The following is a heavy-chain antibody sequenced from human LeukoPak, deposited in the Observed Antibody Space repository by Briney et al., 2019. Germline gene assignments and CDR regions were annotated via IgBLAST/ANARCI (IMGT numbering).Heavy chain of an antibody. CDR2: ISGSGGST. D-gene: IGHD3-10*01. Sequence: GRSLRLSCAASGFTFSSYTMHWVRQAPGKGLEWVSAISGSGGSTYYADSVKGRFTISRDNSKNTLYLQMNSLRAEDTAVYYCAKDHYYGSGSTSTDYWGQGTLVTVSS. J-gene: IGHJ4*02. V-gene: IGHV3-23*01. CDR1: GFTFSSYT. CDR3: AKDHYYGSGSTSTDY.